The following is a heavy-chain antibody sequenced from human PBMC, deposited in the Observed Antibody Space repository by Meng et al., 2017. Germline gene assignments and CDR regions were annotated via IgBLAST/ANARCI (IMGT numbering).Heavy chain of an antibody. CDR2: IIPIFGTA. V-gene: IGHV1-69*06. D-gene: IGHD1-26*01. J-gene: IGHJ4*02. CDR1: GGTSSSYA. CDR3: ARDGVGATEGYFDY. Sequence: GQLVQFWAEVKKPGSSAKVPCNASGGTSSSYAISWVLQAPGQGLEWMGGIIPIFGTANYAQKFQGRVTITADKSTSTAYMQLSSLRSEDTAVYYCARDGVGATEGYFDYWGQGTLVTVSS.